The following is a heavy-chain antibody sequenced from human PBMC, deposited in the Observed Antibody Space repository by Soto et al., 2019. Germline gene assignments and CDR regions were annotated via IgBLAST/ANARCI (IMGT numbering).Heavy chain of an antibody. CDR3: AGPYCSGGSCYSDYYYGMDV. Sequence: GASVKVSCKASGYTFTSYYMHWVRQAPGQGLEWMGIINPSGGSTSYAQKFQGRVTMTRDTSTSTVYMELSSLRPEDTAVYYCAGPYCSGGSCYSDYYYGMDVWGQGTTVTVSS. J-gene: IGHJ6*02. V-gene: IGHV1-46*01. CDR1: GYTFTSYY. CDR2: INPSGGST. D-gene: IGHD2-15*01.